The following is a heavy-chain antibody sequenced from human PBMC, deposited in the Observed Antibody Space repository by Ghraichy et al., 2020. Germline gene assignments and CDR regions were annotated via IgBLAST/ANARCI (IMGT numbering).Heavy chain of an antibody. CDR1: GYSFTSYW. V-gene: IGHV5-51*01. CDR3: ARSPDSSGYSDY. Sequence: GSLRLSCKGSGYSFTSYWIGWVRQMPGKGLEWMGIIYPGDSDTRYSPSFQGQVTISADKSISTAYLQWSSLKASDTAMYYCARSPDSSGYSDYWGQGTLVTVSS. CDR2: IYPGDSDT. D-gene: IGHD3-22*01. J-gene: IGHJ4*02.